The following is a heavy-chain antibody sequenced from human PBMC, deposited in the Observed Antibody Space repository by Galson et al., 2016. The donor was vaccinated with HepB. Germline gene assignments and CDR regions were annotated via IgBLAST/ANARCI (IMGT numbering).Heavy chain of an antibody. Sequence: SLRLSCAASGFTFSSYSMNWVRQAPGKGLEWVSSISSSSSYIYYADSVKGRFTISRDNAKNSLYLQMNSLRAEDTAVYSCSREAPILAPTLDYWGRGTLVIVSS. V-gene: IGHV3-21*01. D-gene: IGHD5-12*01. CDR2: ISSSSSYI. CDR3: SREAPILAPTLDY. J-gene: IGHJ4*02. CDR1: GFTFSSYS.